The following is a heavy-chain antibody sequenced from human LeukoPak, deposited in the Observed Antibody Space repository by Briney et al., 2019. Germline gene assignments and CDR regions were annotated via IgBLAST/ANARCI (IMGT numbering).Heavy chain of an antibody. V-gene: IGHV1-24*01. CDR1: GDTLTELS. CDR2: FDPEHGEM. J-gene: IGHJ4*02. CDR3: ATGGPWDLLKY. D-gene: IGHD3-9*01. Sequence: ASVKVSCKVSGDTLTELSTHWVRQAPGKGLEWMGGFDPEHGEMIYAQKLQGRVTMTEDRFTDTAYMELSSLRSEDTAVYYCATGGPWDLLKYWGQGTLVTVSS.